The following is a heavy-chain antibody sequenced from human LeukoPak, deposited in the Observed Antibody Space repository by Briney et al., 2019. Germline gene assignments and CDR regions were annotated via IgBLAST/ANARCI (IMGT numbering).Heavy chain of an antibody. Sequence: GGSLRLSCAASGFTFSSYGMSWVRQAPGKGLEWVSAISGSGGSTYYADSVKGRFTISRDNSKNTLYLQMNSLRAEDTAVYYCAKGYGSGSHGPDYYYYYMDVWGKGTTVTISS. J-gene: IGHJ6*03. CDR2: ISGSGGST. V-gene: IGHV3-23*01. CDR3: AKGYGSGSHGPDYYYYYMDV. D-gene: IGHD3-10*01. CDR1: GFTFSSYG.